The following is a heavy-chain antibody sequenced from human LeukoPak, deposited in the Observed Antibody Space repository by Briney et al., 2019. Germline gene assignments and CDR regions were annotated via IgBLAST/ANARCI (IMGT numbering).Heavy chain of an antibody. CDR2: ISYDGSNK. V-gene: IGHV3-30-3*01. D-gene: IGHD5-18*01. CDR3: ARDARYSYGLSHAFDI. J-gene: IGHJ3*02. Sequence: GGSLRLSCAASGLTFSSYAMHWVRQAPGKGLEWVAVISYDGSNKYYADSVKGRFTISRDNSKNTLYLQMNSLRAEDTAVYYCARDARYSYGLSHAFDIWGQGTMVTVSS. CDR1: GLTFSSYA.